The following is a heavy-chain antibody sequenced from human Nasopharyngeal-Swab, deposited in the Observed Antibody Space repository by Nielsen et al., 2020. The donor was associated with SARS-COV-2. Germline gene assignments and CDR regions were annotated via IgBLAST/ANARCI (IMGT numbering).Heavy chain of an antibody. CDR1: GFTFSNYW. CDR3: ATHNDYRFEN. Sequence: GESLKISCAASGFTFSNYWMTWVRQAPGKGLEWVANIKQDGRKKNYVDSVKGRFTISRDDAMNSLYLQMNSLRAEDTAVYYCATHNDYRFENWGQGTLVSVSS. V-gene: IGHV3-7*05. CDR2: IKQDGRKK. D-gene: IGHD4-11*01. J-gene: IGHJ4*02.